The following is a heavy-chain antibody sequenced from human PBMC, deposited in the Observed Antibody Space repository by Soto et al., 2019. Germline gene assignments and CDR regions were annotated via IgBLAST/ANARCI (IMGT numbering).Heavy chain of an antibody. D-gene: IGHD2-15*01. CDR3: ARVWEYCSGGSCYGKGVNWFDP. CDR1: GYTFTSYY. V-gene: IGHV1-46*03. CDR2: INPSGGST. Sequence: ASVKVSCKASGYTFTSYYMHWVRQAPGQGLEWMGIINPSGGSTSYAQKFQGRVTMTRDTSTSTVYMELSSLRSEDTAVYYCARVWEYCSGGSCYGKGVNWFDPWGQGTLVTVSS. J-gene: IGHJ5*02.